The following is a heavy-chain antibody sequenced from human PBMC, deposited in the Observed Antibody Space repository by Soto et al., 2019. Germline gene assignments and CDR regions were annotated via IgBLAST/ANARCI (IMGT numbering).Heavy chain of an antibody. D-gene: IGHD4-4*01. J-gene: IGHJ4*02. CDR2: ISSSGYT. CDR1: GFSFSNYA. Sequence: LGGSLRLSCATSGFSFSNYAMSWVRQAPGKGLEWVAGISSSGYTYYVDSLKGRFTISRDNSKNSLYLHMNSLRAEDTAVYYCAKDLIDYSNSYFDYWDQGTLVTVSS. CDR3: AKDLIDYSNSYFDY. V-gene: IGHV3-23*01.